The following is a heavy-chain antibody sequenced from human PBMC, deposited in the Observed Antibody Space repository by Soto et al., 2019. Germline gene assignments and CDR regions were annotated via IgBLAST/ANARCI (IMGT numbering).Heavy chain of an antibody. CDR1: GFTFSSYA. Sequence: PGXSLRLSCVASGFTFSSYAMSWVRQAPGKGLEWVPAIGIRGDTHYADSVRGRFIISRDTSMNTLFLQMSSLRAEDTAVYYCAKTQGFYDYWGQGTLVTVSS. D-gene: IGHD7-27*01. CDR3: AKTQGFYDY. V-gene: IGHV3-23*01. J-gene: IGHJ4*02. CDR2: IGIRGDT.